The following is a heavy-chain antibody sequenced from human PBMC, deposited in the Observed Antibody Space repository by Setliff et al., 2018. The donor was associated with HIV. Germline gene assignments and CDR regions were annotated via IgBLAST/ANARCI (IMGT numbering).Heavy chain of an antibody. CDR2: IAPRDSYT. Sequence: GESLKISCKVSAYSSTTSWITWVRQMPGKGLEWMGRIAPRDSYTDYSPSFEGHVTISVDRSKNQLSLKLTSVTAADTALYYCARGGGAYNWFDPWGQGTLVTVSS. V-gene: IGHV5-10-1*01. CDR3: ARGGGAYNWFDP. CDR1: AYSSTTSW. J-gene: IGHJ5*02. D-gene: IGHD1-26*01.